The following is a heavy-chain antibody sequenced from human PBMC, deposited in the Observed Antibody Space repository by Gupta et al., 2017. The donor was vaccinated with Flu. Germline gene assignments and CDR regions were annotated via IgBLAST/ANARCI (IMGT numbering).Heavy chain of an antibody. V-gene: IGHV4-59*01. CDR1: GGSINNYY. J-gene: IGHJ4*02. Sequence: QVRLQESGPGLVKPSETLSLTCTVSGGSINNYYWSWIRQPPGQGLEWIRYIYYGGSTNYNPYLKNRATISADTSNNQFALKLSSVTAADTAVDFCARISDYSSLDYWGQGTLVTVSS. D-gene: IGHD4-4*01. CDR2: IYYGGST. CDR3: ARISDYSSLDY.